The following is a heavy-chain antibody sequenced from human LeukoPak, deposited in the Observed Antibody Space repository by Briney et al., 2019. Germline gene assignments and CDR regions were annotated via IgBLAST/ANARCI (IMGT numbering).Heavy chain of an antibody. Sequence: SVKVSCKASGYPFATYYIHWVRQAPGQGLEWMGRIIPILGIANYAQEFQGRVAITADKSTSTAYMELSSLRSEDTAVYYCARDPRTRYGSGSSHLGSSWGQGTLVTVSS. CDR3: ARDPRTRYGSGSSHLGSS. V-gene: IGHV1-69*04. CDR1: GYPFATYY. D-gene: IGHD3-10*01. J-gene: IGHJ5*02. CDR2: IIPILGIA.